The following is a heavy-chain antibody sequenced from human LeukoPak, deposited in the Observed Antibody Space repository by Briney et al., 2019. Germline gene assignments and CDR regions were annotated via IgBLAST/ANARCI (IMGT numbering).Heavy chain of an antibody. Sequence: ASVKVSCKASGFTFTSSAVQWVRQARGQRLEWIGWIVVGSGNTNYAQKFQEGVTITRDMSTSTAYMELSSLRSEDTAVYYCAATFGEYSSSIDYWGQGTLVTVSS. D-gene: IGHD6-6*01. J-gene: IGHJ4*02. CDR3: AATFGEYSSSIDY. CDR1: GFTFTSSA. CDR2: IVVGSGNT. V-gene: IGHV1-58*01.